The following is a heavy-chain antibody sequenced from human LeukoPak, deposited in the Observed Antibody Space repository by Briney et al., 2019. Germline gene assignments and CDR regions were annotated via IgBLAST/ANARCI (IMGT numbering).Heavy chain of an antibody. CDR2: INPSGGST. D-gene: IGHD1-26*01. J-gene: IGHJ3*02. CDR3: ARDHRWELPFDAFDI. V-gene: IGHV1-46*01. CDR1: GYTFTSYY. Sequence: GASVKVSCKASGYTFTSYYMHWVRQAPGQGLEWMGIINPSGGSTSYAQKFQGRVTMTRDTSTSTVYMELSSLRSEDTAVYYCARDHRWELPFDAFDIWGQGTMVTVSS.